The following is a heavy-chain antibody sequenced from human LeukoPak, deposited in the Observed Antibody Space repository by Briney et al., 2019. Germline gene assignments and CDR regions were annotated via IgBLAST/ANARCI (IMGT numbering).Heavy chain of an antibody. J-gene: IGHJ4*02. V-gene: IGHV4-34*01. D-gene: IGHD6-13*01. CDR3: ARLRIFQGPIAAAGTGDLIDY. CDR1: GASFSGYY. Sequence: SETLSLTCAVYGASFSGYYWSWIRQPPGKGLEWHGEIKHSGSTNHNPSLKSRVTISVDTSKNQFSLKLSSVTAADTAVYYCARLRIFQGPIAAAGTGDLIDYWGQGTLVTVSS. CDR2: IKHSGST.